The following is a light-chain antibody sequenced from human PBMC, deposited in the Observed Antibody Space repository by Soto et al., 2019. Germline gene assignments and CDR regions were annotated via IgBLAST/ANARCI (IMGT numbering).Light chain of an antibody. J-gene: IGLJ1*01. CDR2: EVS. CDR1: SRDVGGYNY. V-gene: IGLV2-14*01. Sequence: QSALTQPASVSGSPGQSITISCTGTSRDVGGYNYFSWYQQHPGKAPKLMIYEVSNRPSGVSNRFSGSKSGNTASLTISGLQAEDEADYYCSSYTSSSTLVFGTGTKVTVL. CDR3: SSYTSSSTLV.